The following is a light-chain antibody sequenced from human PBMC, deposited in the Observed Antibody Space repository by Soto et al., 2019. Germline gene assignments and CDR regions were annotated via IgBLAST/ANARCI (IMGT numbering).Light chain of an antibody. Sequence: IGLTQSTATLSLSPGKRATLSCRASQNISSYLIWYQQKPGQAPRLLIYDVSSRATGTPERFSGSGSGTDFTLNIGRLEAEDFALYYCQQYGTSPLTFGEGTKV. CDR1: QNISSY. V-gene: IGKV3-20*01. J-gene: IGKJ4*01. CDR3: QQYGTSPLT. CDR2: DVS.